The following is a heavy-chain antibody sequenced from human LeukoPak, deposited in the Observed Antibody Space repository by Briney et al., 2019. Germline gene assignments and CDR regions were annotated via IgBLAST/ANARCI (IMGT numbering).Heavy chain of an antibody. J-gene: IGHJ4*02. Sequence: ASVKVSCKASGYTFTSYYMHWVRQAPGQGLEWMGIINPSGGSTSYAQKFQGWVTMTRDTSISTAYMELSRLRSDDTAVYYCARGAPEYGDYVPFDYWGQGTLVTVSS. D-gene: IGHD4-17*01. V-gene: IGHV1-46*01. CDR2: INPSGGST. CDR1: GYTFTSYY. CDR3: ARGAPEYGDYVPFDY.